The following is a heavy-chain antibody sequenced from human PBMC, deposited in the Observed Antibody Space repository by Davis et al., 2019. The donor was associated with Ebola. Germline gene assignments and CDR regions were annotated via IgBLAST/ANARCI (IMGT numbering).Heavy chain of an antibody. V-gene: IGHV3-23*01. J-gene: IGHJ4*02. D-gene: IGHD4-17*01. Sequence: GESLKISCTDSVITFSSYAMTWVRQAPGKGLEWVSAISGSGGSTYYADSVKGRFTISRDNSKNTLYLQMNSLRAEDTAVYYCAKDSRGVHDYGDREWGQGTLVTVSS. CDR2: ISGSGGST. CDR1: VITFSSYA. CDR3: AKDSRGVHDYGDRE.